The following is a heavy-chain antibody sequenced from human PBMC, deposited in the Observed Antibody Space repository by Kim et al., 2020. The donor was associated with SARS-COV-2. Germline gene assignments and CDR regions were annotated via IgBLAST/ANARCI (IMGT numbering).Heavy chain of an antibody. CDR2: TSYSGST. CDR3: ARDRIEYCSITSCSLHFDY. CDR1: GDSISSYS. Sequence: SETLSLTCTVSGDSISSYSWSWIRQPPGKGLEWIAYTSYSGSTNYNPSLKSRVTISIDTSKNQFSLKLSSVTAADTAVYYCARDRIEYCSITSCSLHFDYWGQGTLVTVSS. D-gene: IGHD2-2*01. J-gene: IGHJ4*02. V-gene: IGHV4-59*01.